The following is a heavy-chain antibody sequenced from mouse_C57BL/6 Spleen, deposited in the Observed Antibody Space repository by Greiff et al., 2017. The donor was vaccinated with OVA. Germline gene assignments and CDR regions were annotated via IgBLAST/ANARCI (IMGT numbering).Heavy chain of an antibody. Sequence: VQLQQSGPELVKPGASVKISCKASGYTFTDYYMNWVKQSHGKSLEWIGDINPNNGGTSYNQKFKGKATLTVDKSSSTAYMELRSLASEDSAVYYCARGGYDGEFAYWGQGTLVTVSA. CDR2: INPNNGGT. V-gene: IGHV1-26*01. J-gene: IGHJ3*01. CDR1: GYTFTDYY. D-gene: IGHD2-2*01. CDR3: ARGGYDGEFAY.